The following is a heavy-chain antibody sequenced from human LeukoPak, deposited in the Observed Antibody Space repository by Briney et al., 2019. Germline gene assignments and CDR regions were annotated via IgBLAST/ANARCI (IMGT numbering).Heavy chain of an antibody. J-gene: IGHJ4*02. CDR1: GFTVGSNY. V-gene: IGHV3-53*01. CDR3: ARGPPLSKYYFDY. D-gene: IGHD2/OR15-2a*01. Sequence: GGSLRISCAASGFTVGSNYMSWGRPAPGKGLAWVSVIYSGGDTYYADSVKGRFTISRDNSKNTLYLQMNSLRAEDTALYYCARGPPLSKYYFDYWGQGTLVTVSS. CDR2: IYSGGDT.